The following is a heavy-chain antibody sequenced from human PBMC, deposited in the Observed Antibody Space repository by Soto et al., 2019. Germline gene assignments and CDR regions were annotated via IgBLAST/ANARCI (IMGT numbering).Heavy chain of an antibody. J-gene: IGHJ4*02. D-gene: IGHD3-9*01. CDR1: GYSFIDYY. CDR2: VSPKSGGT. V-gene: IGHV1-2*02. Sequence: QVPLVQSGAEVKRPGASVKVSCEASGYSFIDYYIHWVRQAPGQGFEWMGRVSPKSGGTNHAQKFEGRVTMTWDTSLNTAYMELSSLKSDDTAVYYCARPPGYISDWYYFDLWGQGTRVTVSS. CDR3: ARPPGYISDWYYFDL.